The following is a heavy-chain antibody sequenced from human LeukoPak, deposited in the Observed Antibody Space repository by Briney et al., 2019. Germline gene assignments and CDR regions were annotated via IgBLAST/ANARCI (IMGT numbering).Heavy chain of an antibody. CDR1: GYTFTNYN. CDR2: MTPNSGST. J-gene: IGHJ5*02. Sequence: ASVKVSCKASGYTFTNYNINWVRQATGQGLEWMGWMTPNSGSTGCAQKFQGRVTMTRDTSTSTVYMELSSLRSEDTAVYYCARVKDSRSNWFDPWGQGTLVTVSS. D-gene: IGHD2-15*01. V-gene: IGHV1-8*01. CDR3: ARVKDSRSNWFDP.